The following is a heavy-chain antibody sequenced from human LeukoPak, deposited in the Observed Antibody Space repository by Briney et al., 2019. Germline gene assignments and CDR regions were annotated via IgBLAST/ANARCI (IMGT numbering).Heavy chain of an antibody. V-gene: IGHV4-59*06. J-gene: IGHJ4*02. CDR1: GGSISSYY. CDR3: ARLTGEYDYGDN. CDR2: ISNSGST. Sequence: SETLSLTCTVSGGSISSYYWSWIRQHPGKGLEWIGYISNSGSTHYNPALKSRVTISVDTSKNQFSLKLSSVTAADTAVYYCARLTGEYDYGDNWGQGTLVTVSS. D-gene: IGHD2/OR15-2a*01.